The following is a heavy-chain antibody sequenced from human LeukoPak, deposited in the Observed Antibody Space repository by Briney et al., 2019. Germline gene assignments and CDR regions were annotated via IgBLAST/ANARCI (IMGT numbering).Heavy chain of an antibody. CDR1: GFTFCDS. CDR3: ARDYKCAFDN. Sequence: PGGSLRLSCAASGFTFCDSMNWVRQAPGKGLGWVSYIGIDSGNTNYADSEKGRFTSAEDKAKNSLYLQMNSLRVEDTAVYYCARDYKCAFDNWGQGTLVTVSS. CDR2: IGIDSGNT. V-gene: IGHV3-48*01. J-gene: IGHJ4*02. D-gene: IGHD1-1*01.